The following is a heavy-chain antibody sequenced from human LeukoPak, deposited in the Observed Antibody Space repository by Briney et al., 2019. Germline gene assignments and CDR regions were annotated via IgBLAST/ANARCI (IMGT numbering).Heavy chain of an antibody. CDR2: VSPYNGNT. D-gene: IGHD3-10*01. J-gene: IGHJ4*02. Sequence: VSVKVSCKASGYTFTDYDITWVRQAPGQGLEWMGRVSPYNGNTYYSQRFQDRVTITKDTSTGTAYMDLRNLRTDDTAMYYCARNGRVRRVVKDLFEYWGQGTLVAVSS. CDR3: ARNGRVRRVVKDLFEY. V-gene: IGHV1-18*01. CDR1: GYTFTDYD.